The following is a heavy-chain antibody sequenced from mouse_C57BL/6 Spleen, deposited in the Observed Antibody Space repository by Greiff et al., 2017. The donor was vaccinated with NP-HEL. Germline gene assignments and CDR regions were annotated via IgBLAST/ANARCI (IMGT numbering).Heavy chain of an antibody. D-gene: IGHD1-1*01. CDR3: ARSDYGSSWFAY. CDR1: GYTFTNYW. V-gene: IGHV1-63*01. Sequence: QVQLKQPGAELVKPGASVKLSCKASGYTFTNYWIGWAKQRPGHGLEWIGDIYPGGGYTNYNEKFKGKATLTADKSSSTAYMQFSSLTSEDSAIYYCARSDYGSSWFAYWGQGTLVTVSA. CDR2: IYPGGGYT. J-gene: IGHJ3*01.